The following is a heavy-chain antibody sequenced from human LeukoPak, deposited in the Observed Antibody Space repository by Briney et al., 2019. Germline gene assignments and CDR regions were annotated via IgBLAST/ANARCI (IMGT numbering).Heavy chain of an antibody. Sequence: SETLSLTCTVSGGSISSNNYYWGWIRQPPGKGLEWIVYIYYSGSTYYNPSLKSRVTISVDTSKNQFSLKLSSVTAADTAVYYCARGTPSGYYFPGGDYFDYWGQGTLVTVSS. CDR2: IYYSGST. CDR3: ARGTPSGYYFPGGDYFDY. J-gene: IGHJ4*02. D-gene: IGHD3-22*01. V-gene: IGHV4-30-4*08. CDR1: GGSISSNNYY.